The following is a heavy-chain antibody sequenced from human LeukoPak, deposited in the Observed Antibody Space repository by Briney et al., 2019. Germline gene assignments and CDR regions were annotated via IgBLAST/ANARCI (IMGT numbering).Heavy chain of an antibody. J-gene: IGHJ6*03. CDR2: INHIGST. CDR1: NGSFSGYY. CDR3: ARWFRGVFRYYYYYMDV. V-gene: IGHV4-34*01. D-gene: IGHD3-10*01. Sequence: SETLSLTCAVYNGSFSGYYWSCIRQPPGRGLEWLGEINHIGSTNYNPSLKSRVTISVETSKNQFSLKLSSVTAADTAVYYCARWFRGVFRYYYYYMDVWGKGTTVTISS.